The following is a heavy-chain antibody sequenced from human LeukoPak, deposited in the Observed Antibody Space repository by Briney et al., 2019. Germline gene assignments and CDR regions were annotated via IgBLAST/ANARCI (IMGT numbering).Heavy chain of an antibody. Sequence: SETLSLTCTVSGASISQYYWTWIRQPPGKGLEWIGYVYDCDTNYSPSLKSRVTISGDTSENQFSLKLTSVTAADTGVYYWAGVRTKAVDYLGQGTLVTVSS. CDR2: VYDCDT. J-gene: IGHJ4*02. D-gene: IGHD1-7*01. CDR3: AGVRTKAVDY. CDR1: GASISQYY. V-gene: IGHV4-59*01.